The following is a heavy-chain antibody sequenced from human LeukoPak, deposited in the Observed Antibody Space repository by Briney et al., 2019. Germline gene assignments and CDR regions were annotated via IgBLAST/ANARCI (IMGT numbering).Heavy chain of an antibody. V-gene: IGHV3-30*02. CDR1: GFTFSSYG. Sequence: AGGSLRLSCAASGFTFSSYGMHWVRQAPGKGLEWVAFIRYDGSNKYYADSVKGRFTISRDNSKNTLYLQMNGLRAEDTAVYYCAKPDIVVVPAAIVSWGQGTLVTVSS. J-gene: IGHJ5*02. CDR3: AKPDIVVVPAAIVS. CDR2: IRYDGSNK. D-gene: IGHD2-2*01.